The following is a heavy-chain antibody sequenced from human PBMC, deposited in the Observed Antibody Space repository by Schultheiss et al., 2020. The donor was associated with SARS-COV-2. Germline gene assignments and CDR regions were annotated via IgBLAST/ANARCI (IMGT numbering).Heavy chain of an antibody. CDR1: GYTFTSYG. CDR2: VSGYNGNT. D-gene: IGHD5-24*01. V-gene: IGHV1-18*01. Sequence: ASVKVPCKASGYTFTSYGISWVRQAPGQGLEWVGWVSGYNGNTEYPQKFRGGVTMTTDTSTSTVYMELRSLGSEDTAMYYCAREWRHGCRTFDYWGQGTLLTVAS. CDR3: AREWRHGCRTFDY. J-gene: IGHJ4*02.